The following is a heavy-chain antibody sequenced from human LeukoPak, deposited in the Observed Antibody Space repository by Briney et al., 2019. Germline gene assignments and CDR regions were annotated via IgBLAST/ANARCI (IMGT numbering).Heavy chain of an antibody. CDR1: GGSISS. D-gene: IGHD3-10*01. V-gene: IGHV4-61*08. CDR3: ARAVGGDGSGSL. CDR2: IYFSGGT. Sequence: SETLSLTCTVSGGSISSFYWSWFYWSWIRQPPGKGLEWIGYIYFSGGTNYNPSLKSRVTMSVDMSTRQISLKLSSVTAADTAVYYCARAVGGDGSGSLWGPGTLVTVSS. J-gene: IGHJ4*02.